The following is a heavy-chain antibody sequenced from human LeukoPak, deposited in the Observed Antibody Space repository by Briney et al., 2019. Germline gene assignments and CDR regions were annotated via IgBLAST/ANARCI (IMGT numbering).Heavy chain of an antibody. CDR2: ISAYNGNT. D-gene: IGHD2-2*01. Sequence: ASVKVSCKASGYTFTSYGISWVRQAPGQGLEWMGWISAYNGNTNYAQKLQGRVTMTTDTSTSTAYMELWSLRSDDTAVYYCARGPHCSSTSCLQGGYYYMDVWGKGTTVTVSS. CDR3: ARGPHCSSTSCLQGGYYYMDV. V-gene: IGHV1-18*01. CDR1: GYTFTSYG. J-gene: IGHJ6*03.